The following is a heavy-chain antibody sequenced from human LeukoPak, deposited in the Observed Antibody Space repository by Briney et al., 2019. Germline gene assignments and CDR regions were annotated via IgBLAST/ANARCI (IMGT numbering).Heavy chain of an antibody. V-gene: IGHV1-18*01. D-gene: IGHD2-15*01. CDR1: GYTFTSYG. CDR3: ARYRLPDYYYHYYMDV. Sequence: ASVKVSCTASGYTFTSYGIIWVRQAPGQGLEWIGWISGDSRSIKYAQNLQGRVTMTTDTSTSTAYMELRSLTSDDTAVYYCARYRLPDYYYHYYMDVWGKGTTVTVSS. CDR2: ISGDSRSI. J-gene: IGHJ6*03.